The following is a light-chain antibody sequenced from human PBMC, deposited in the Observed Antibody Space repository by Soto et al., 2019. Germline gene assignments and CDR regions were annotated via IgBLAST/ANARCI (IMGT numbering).Light chain of an antibody. CDR3: QQYKSVPYT. V-gene: IGKV1-5*03. Sequence: DIQMTQSPSTLSGSVGDRVTITCRASQTISSWLAWYQQKPGKAPKLLIYKASTLKSGVPSRFSGSGSGTYFTVTISGLQPEDVATYYCQQYKSVPYTFGQGTKVDIK. CDR2: KAS. J-gene: IGKJ2*01. CDR1: QTISSW.